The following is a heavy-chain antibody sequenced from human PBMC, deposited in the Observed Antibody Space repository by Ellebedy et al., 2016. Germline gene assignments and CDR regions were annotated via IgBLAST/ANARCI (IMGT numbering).Heavy chain of an antibody. D-gene: IGHD4-17*01. CDR3: RQGHYADL. V-gene: IGHV3-23*01. CDR1: GLNLNTFF. Sequence: GESLKISXPASGLNLNTFFMTWVRQAPGKGLEWVSTISPGSDITRLADSVKGRFTISRDNFKNSVYLRMNSLRVEDTAVYYCRQGHYADLWGQGTLVTVSS. CDR2: ISPGSDIT. J-gene: IGHJ4*02.